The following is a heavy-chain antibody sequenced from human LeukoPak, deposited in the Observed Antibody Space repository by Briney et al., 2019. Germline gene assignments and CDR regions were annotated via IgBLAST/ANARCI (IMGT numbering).Heavy chain of an antibody. J-gene: IGHJ4*02. D-gene: IGHD6-19*01. CDR1: GGTFSSYA. Sequence: SVKVSCKASGGTFSSYAISWVRQAPGQGLEWMGRIIPILDMANYAQKFQGRVTITADTSTSTAYMELSNLKSDDTAIYYCARSSSGWPLYFDCWGQGTLVTVSS. V-gene: IGHV1-69*04. CDR2: IIPILDMA. CDR3: ARSSSGWPLYFDC.